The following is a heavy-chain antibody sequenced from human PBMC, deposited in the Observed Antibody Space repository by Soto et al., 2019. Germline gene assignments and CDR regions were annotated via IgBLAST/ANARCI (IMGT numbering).Heavy chain of an antibody. CDR2: ISSRGTLS. J-gene: IGHJ4*02. Sequence: GSLRLSCAASGFPFSDYYMGWIRQAPGKGPQYVSYISSRGTLSDYADSVKGRFTISRDNAQKSLYLQMNSLRAEDTAVYYCAIDPSAHFPEYWGQGTLVTVSS. D-gene: IGHD3-10*01. CDR3: AIDPSAHFPEY. V-gene: IGHV3-11*01. CDR1: GFPFSDYY.